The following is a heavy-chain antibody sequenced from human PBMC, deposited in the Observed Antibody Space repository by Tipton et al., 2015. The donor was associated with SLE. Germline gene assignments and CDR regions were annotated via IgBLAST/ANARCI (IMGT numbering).Heavy chain of an antibody. J-gene: IGHJ1*01. Sequence: SLRLSCVASGFTVSSNYMSWVRQAPGKGLDWVSVLYSSGSTYYADSVKGRFTISRDSTKNTLYLQMNSLRVEDTAVYYCARVSVAGTFGGDFQVWGQGTLVTVDS. CDR1: GFTVSSNY. CDR2: LYSSGST. V-gene: IGHV3-66*02. D-gene: IGHD3-16*01. CDR3: ARVSVAGTFGGDFQV.